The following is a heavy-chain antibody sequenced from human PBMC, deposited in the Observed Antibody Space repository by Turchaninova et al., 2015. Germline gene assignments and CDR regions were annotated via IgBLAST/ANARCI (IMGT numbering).Heavy chain of an antibody. V-gene: IGHV2-70*01. Sequence: STSGMCVSWIRQPPGKALEWLAIIDWDGEKNYRTSLKTRLTITKDTSKNQVVLKMTNMDPVDTATYYCARALYGDYVGGLDVWGQGATVTVSS. CDR3: ARALYGDYVGGLDV. CDR1: STSGMC. CDR2: IDWDGEK. J-gene: IGHJ6*02. D-gene: IGHD4-17*01.